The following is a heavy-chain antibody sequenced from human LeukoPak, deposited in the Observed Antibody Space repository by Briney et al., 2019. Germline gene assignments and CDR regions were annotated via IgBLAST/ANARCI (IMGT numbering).Heavy chain of an antibody. CDR3: ARRYSSSWYWYYYYGMDV. Sequence: ASVKVSCEASGYTFTSYDINWVRQATGQGLEWMGWMNPNSGNTGYAQKFQGRVTMTRNTSISTAYMELSSLRSEDTAVYYCARRYSSSWYWYYYYGMDVWVQGTTVTVSS. J-gene: IGHJ6*02. CDR1: GYTFTSYD. D-gene: IGHD6-13*01. CDR2: MNPNSGNT. V-gene: IGHV1-8*01.